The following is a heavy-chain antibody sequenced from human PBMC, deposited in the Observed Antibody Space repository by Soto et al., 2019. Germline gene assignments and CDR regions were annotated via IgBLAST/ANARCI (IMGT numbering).Heavy chain of an antibody. D-gene: IGHD1-26*01. J-gene: IGHJ6*02. CDR2: ISGSGGNT. V-gene: IGHV3-23*01. CDR1: GFTVSSYA. CDR3: AMLNSGSYSYHGMDV. Sequence: EVQLLESGGDLVQPGGSLRLSCAASGFTVSSYAMNWVRQAPGKGLEWVSAISGSGGNTFYADSVKGRFTISRDNSKNTLFLQMHSLRAEDTAIYYCAMLNSGSYSYHGMDVWGQGTTVTVSS.